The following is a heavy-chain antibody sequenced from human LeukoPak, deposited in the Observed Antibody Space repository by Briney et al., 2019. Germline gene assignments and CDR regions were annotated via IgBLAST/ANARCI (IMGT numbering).Heavy chain of an antibody. J-gene: IGHJ4*02. V-gene: IGHV4-39*01. CDR3: ARRAAVGGMRFDK. CDR1: GGSISSATTYY. D-gene: IGHD3-16*01. Sequence: PSETLTLTCDVSGGSISSATTYYWGWIRQPPGKGLEWLGTFFYPGNVYYTPSLKSRITISVDKSKSQVSLKMTSMTAADTAMYYCARRAAVGGMRFDKWGQGTLVTVSS. CDR2: FFYPGNV.